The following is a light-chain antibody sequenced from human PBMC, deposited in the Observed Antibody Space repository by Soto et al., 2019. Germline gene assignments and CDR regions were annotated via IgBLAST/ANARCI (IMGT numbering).Light chain of an antibody. CDR3: QQYGSSPGT. CDR2: GAS. Sequence: EIVLTQSPGTLSLSPGERATLSCRASQSVSSSYLAWYQQKPGQAPRLLIYGASSSATGIPDRFSGSGSGTDFTLTISRLEPQDFAVYSCQQYGSSPGTFGQGTKVEIK. J-gene: IGKJ1*01. CDR1: QSVSSSY. V-gene: IGKV3-20*01.